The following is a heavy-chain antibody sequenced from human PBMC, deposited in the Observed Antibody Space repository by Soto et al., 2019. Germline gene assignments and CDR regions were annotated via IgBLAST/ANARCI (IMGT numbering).Heavy chain of an antibody. CDR1: GYTFTSYD. V-gene: IGHV1-8*01. J-gene: IGHJ6*02. CDR3: ARTGADFWSGYYKLYYYYYYGMDV. Sequence: GASVKVSCKASGYTFTSYDINWVRQATGQGLEWMGWMNPNSGNTGYAQKSQGRVTMTRNTSISTAYMELSSLRSEDTAVYYCARTGADFWSGYYKLYYYYYYGMDVWGQGTTVTVSS. CDR2: MNPNSGNT. D-gene: IGHD3-3*01.